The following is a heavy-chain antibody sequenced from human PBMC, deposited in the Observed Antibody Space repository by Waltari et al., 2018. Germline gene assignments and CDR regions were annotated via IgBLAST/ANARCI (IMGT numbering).Heavy chain of an antibody. V-gene: IGHV4-59*01. CDR2: IYYSGST. CDR3: ARDGGSYGMDV. Sequence: QVQLQESGPGLVKPSETLSLTCTVPASSISSYYWSWIRQPPGKGLEWIGYIYYSGSTNYNPSLQSRVTISVDTSKNQFSLKLTSVIAADTAVYYCARDGGSYGMDVWGQGTTVTVSS. J-gene: IGHJ6*02. CDR1: ASSISSYY. D-gene: IGHD6-25*01.